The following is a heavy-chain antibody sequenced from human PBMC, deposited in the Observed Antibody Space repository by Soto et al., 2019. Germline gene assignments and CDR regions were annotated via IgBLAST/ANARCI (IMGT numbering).Heavy chain of an antibody. D-gene: IGHD4-17*01. CDR3: AAPDFGDYWYFDL. CDR1: GFTFSSSI. Sequence: QMQLVQSGPEVKKPGTSVKVSCKASGFTFSSSIVQWVRQARGQRLEWIGWIVVGSGHTNYEQKFQERVTITRDMSTSTAYMELSSLRSEDTAVYHCAAPDFGDYWYFDLWGRGTLVTVSS. J-gene: IGHJ2*01. CDR2: IVVGSGHT. V-gene: IGHV1-58*01.